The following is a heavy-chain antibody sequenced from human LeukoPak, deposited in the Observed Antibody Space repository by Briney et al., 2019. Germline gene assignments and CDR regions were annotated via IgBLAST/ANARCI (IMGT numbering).Heavy chain of an antibody. D-gene: IGHD2-15*01. V-gene: IGHV1-2*02. CDR3: ARGRGGSYYFDY. J-gene: IGHJ4*02. CDR2: INPYSGGT. Sequence: ASVKVSCKASGYTFTGYYMHWVRQAPGQGLEWTGWINPYSGGTNYAQKFQGRVTMTRDTSISTAYMELSRLRSDDTAVYYCARGRGGSYYFDYWGQGTLVTVSS. CDR1: GYTFTGYY.